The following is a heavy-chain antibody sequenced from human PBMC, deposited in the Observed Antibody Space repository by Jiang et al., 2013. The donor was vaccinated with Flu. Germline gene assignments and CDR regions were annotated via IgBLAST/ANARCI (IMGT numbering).Heavy chain of an antibody. CDR3: ARDLEIVGATGGNFNYFDY. CDR1: GGTFSSYA. D-gene: IGHD1-26*01. CDR2: IIPILGIA. V-gene: IGHV1-69*04. Sequence: GAEVKKPGSSVKVSCKASGGTFSSYAISWVRQAPGQGLEWMGRIIPILGIANYAQKFQGRVTITADKSTSTAYMELSSLRSEDTAVYYCARDLEIVGATGGNFNYFDYWGQGTLVTVSS. J-gene: IGHJ4*02.